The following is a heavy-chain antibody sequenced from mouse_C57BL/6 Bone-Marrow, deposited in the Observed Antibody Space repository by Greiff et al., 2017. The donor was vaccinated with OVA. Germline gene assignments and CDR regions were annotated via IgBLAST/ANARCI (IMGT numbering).Heavy chain of an antibody. CDR1: GYTFTGYW. Sequence: LVESGAELMKPGASVKLSCKAPGYTFTGYWIEWVKQRTGKGLEWIGDIYPGSRRTNYNEKVKGKATFTADTSANTAYMQLSSLTTEDSAIYYCARWGLYYFDYWGQGTTLTVSS. D-gene: IGHD3-3*01. CDR2: IYPGSRRT. J-gene: IGHJ2*01. CDR3: ARWGLYYFDY. V-gene: IGHV1-9*01.